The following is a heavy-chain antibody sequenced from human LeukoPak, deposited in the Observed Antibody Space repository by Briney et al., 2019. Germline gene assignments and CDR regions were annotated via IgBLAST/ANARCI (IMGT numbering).Heavy chain of an antibody. CDR1: GYTFTNYY. V-gene: IGHV1-46*01. CDR3: ASGTTDIVVVPATLRNYYFDY. D-gene: IGHD2-2*01. J-gene: IGHJ4*02. Sequence: ASVKVSCKASGYTFTNYYMHWVRQAPGQGLEWMGIINPSGGSRSYAQKFQGRVTMTRDMSTSTVYMELSSLRSEDTAVYYCASGTTDIVVVPATLRNYYFDYWGQGTLVTVSS. CDR2: INPSGGSR.